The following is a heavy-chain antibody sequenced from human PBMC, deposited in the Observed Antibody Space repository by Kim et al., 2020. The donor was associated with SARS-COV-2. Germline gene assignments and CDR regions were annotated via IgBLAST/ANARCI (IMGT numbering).Heavy chain of an antibody. V-gene: IGHV4-31*03. CDR1: GGSISSGGYY. CDR2: IYYSGST. D-gene: IGHD3-10*01. J-gene: IGHJ6*02. Sequence: SETLSLTCTVSGGSISSGGYYWSWIRQHPGKGLEWIGYIYYSGSTYYNPSLKSRVTISVDTSKNQFSLKLSSVTAADTAVYYCARDHMVRGHYYYGMDVWGQGTTVTVSS. CDR3: ARDHMVRGHYYYGMDV.